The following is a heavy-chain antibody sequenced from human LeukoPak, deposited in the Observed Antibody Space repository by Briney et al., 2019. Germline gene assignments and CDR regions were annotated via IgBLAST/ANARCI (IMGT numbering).Heavy chain of an antibody. J-gene: IGHJ4*02. D-gene: IGHD3-10*01. CDR1: GYIFISND. Sequence: ASVKVSCKASGYIFISNDINWVRQAAGQGLEWMGWMNPNSGDTGYTQKFQGRVAMTRSTSITTAYMELSSLRSEDTAVYYCARGPFGSGSFLDYWGRGTLVTVSS. V-gene: IGHV1-8*01. CDR3: ARGPFGSGSFLDY. CDR2: MNPNSGDT.